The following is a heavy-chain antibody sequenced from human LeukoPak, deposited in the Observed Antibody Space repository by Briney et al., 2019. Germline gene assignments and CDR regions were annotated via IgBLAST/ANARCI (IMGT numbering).Heavy chain of an antibody. CDR1: GYSISSGYY. CDR2: IYHSGST. J-gene: IGHJ6*03. CDR3: ARKVLSGSYYYYYYYMDV. Sequence: SETLSLTCTVSGYSISSGYYWGWIRQPPGKGLEWIGSIYHSGSTYYNPSLKSRVTISVDTSKNQFSLKLSSVTAADTAVYYCARKVLSGSYYYYYYYMDVWGKGTTVTVSS. D-gene: IGHD1-26*01. V-gene: IGHV4-38-2*02.